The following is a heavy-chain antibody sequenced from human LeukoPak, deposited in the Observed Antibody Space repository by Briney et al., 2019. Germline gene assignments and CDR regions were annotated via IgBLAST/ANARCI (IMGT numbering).Heavy chain of an antibody. J-gene: IGHJ4*02. CDR3: ARGWDYDSGGRPTAYVY. Sequence: ASVKVSFKASGYTFTGYYMHWVRQAPGQGLEWMGRINPNSGGTNYAQKFQGRVTITADKSTSTVYMELNSLKSEDTAVYYCARGWDYDSGGRPTAYVYWGQGTLVTVSS. CDR1: GYTFTGYY. D-gene: IGHD3-22*01. CDR2: INPNSGGT. V-gene: IGHV1-2*06.